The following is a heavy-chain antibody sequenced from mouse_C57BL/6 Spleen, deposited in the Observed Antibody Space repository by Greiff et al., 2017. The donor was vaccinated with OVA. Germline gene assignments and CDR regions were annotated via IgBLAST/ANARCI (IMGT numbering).Heavy chain of an antibody. Sequence: QVHVKQPGAELVKPGASVKMSCKASGYTFTSYWITWVKQRPGQGLEWIGDIYPGSGSTNYNEKFKSKATLTVDTSSSTAYMQLSSLTSEDSAVYYCVSTVVADAMDYWGQGTSVTVSS. CDR3: VSTVVADAMDY. J-gene: IGHJ4*01. CDR1: GYTFTSYW. V-gene: IGHV1-55*01. D-gene: IGHD1-1*01. CDR2: IYPGSGST.